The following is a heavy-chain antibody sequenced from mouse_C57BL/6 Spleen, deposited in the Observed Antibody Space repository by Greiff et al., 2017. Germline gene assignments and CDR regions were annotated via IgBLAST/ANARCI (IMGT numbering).Heavy chain of an antibody. CDR2: IYPGSGST. CDR3: ASLYDGRSDGDYCDY. CDR1: GYTFTSYW. D-gene: IGHD1-1*01. Sequence: VQLQQPGAELVKPGASVKMSCKASGYTFTSYWIPWVKQRPGQGLEWIGDIYPGSGSTNYNEKFKSKATLTVDPSSSTAYMQLSSLTSEDSAVYDCASLYDGRSDGDYCDYRGQGTTLTVSS. J-gene: IGHJ2*01. V-gene: IGHV1-55*01.